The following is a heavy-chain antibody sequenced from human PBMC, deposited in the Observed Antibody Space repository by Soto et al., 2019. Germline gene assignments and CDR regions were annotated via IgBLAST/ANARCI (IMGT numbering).Heavy chain of an antibody. Sequence: SETLSLTCTISGGSISVYYWSWIRQPPGQALEWIGYIYDSGSPYYNPSLRSRVIISADTSKNQISLKLTSATAADTAVYYCARAMYCTTANCWDDFHYYNIDVWGQGTAVTVSS. V-gene: IGHV4-59*01. D-gene: IGHD2-2*01. CDR2: IYDSGSP. CDR3: ARAMYCTTANCWDDFHYYNIDV. J-gene: IGHJ6*02. CDR1: GGSISVYY.